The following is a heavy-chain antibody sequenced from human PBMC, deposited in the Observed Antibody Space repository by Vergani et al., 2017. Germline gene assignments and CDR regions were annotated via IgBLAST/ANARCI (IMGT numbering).Heavy chain of an antibody. CDR2: ISVSGGST. Sequence: EVQLLESGGGLVQPGGSLRLSCAASGFTFSSYAMSWVRQAPGKGLEWVSAISVSGGSTYYADSVKGRFTIARDNSKNTLYLQMNSLRAEDTAVYYCAKDPGPYCGGDCYSFWGQGTMVTVSS. J-gene: IGHJ4*02. V-gene: IGHV3-23*01. D-gene: IGHD2-21*02. CDR1: GFTFSSYA. CDR3: AKDPGPYCGGDCYSF.